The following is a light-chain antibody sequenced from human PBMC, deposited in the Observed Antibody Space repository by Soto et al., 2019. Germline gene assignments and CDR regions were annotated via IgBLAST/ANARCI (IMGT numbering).Light chain of an antibody. V-gene: IGLV2-11*01. CDR1: NSDVGRYNS. J-gene: IGLJ3*02. CDR2: AVR. Sequence: QSALTQPHSVSGSPGQSVTISCTGTNSDVGRYNSVSWYQQLPGKAPKIIISAVRQRPSGVPDRFSGSKSGNTASLTISGLQADDEADYFCFSYAANDNWVCGGGTKVTVL. CDR3: FSYAANDNWV.